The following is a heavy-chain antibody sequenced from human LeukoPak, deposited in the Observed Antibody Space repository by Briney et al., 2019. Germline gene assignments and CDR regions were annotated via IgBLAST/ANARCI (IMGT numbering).Heavy chain of an antibody. CDR2: INHSGST. V-gene: IGHV4-34*01. D-gene: IGHD3-16*01. Sequence: SETLSLTCAVYGGSFSGYYWSWIRQPPGKGLEWIGEINHSGSTNYNPSLKSRVTISVDTSKNQFSLKLSSVTAADTAVYYCARLRLFGVGYWGQGTLVTVSS. CDR1: GGSFSGYY. J-gene: IGHJ4*02. CDR3: ARLRLFGVGY.